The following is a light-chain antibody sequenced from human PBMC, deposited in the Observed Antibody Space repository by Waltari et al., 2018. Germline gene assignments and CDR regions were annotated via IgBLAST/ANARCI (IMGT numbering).Light chain of an antibody. J-gene: IGKJ2*01. CDR3: QQFNSDPYT. V-gene: IGKV1-13*02. Sequence: AIQLTQSPSSLSASVGDRVTITCRASQGISSALAWYQHKPGTPPKLLIYDASRLESGVPSRFSGSGSGTDFTLTISSLQPEDFATYYCQQFNSDPYTFGQGTKLEIK. CDR1: QGISSA. CDR2: DAS.